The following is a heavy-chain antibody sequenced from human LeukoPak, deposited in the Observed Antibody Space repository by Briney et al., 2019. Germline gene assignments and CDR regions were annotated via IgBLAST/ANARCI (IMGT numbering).Heavy chain of an antibody. V-gene: IGHV3-13*01. J-gene: IGHJ4*02. CDR1: GFTFSSYD. CDR2: IGPAGDT. CDR3: AKVRFGYYGSGSSDY. Sequence: GGSLRLSCAASGFTFSSYDMHWVRQATGKGLEWVSAIGPAGDTYYPGSVKGRFTISRENSKNTLYLQMNSLRAEDTAVYYCAKVRFGYYGSGSSDYWGQGTLVTVSS. D-gene: IGHD3-10*01.